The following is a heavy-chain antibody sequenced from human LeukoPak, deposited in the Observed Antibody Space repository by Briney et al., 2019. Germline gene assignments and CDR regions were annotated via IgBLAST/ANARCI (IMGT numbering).Heavy chain of an antibody. CDR1: GFTVSSNY. CDR2: IYSGGST. CDR3: ARDGYSYGKHFDY. Sequence: GGSLRLSCTASGFTVSSNYMSWVRQAPGKGLEWVSVIYSGGSTYYADSVKGRFTISRDNPKNTLYLQMNSLRAEDTAVYYCARDGYSYGKHFDYWGQGTLVTVSS. V-gene: IGHV3-66*01. D-gene: IGHD5-18*01. J-gene: IGHJ4*02.